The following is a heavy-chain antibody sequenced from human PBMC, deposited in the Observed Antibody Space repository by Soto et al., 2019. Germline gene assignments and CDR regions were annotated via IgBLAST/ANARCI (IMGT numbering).Heavy chain of an antibody. CDR1: GFTFDDFG. J-gene: IGHJ4*02. Sequence: QVQLVESGGGVVQPGTSLKLSCAASGFTFDDFGFHWVRQAPDKGLEWVATLSYDGSHEYYADSVKGRFTISRDNSKITLYLQMNSLKTEDTAMYYCAKEMFPRTVLDSSSPWGDYWGQGTLVTVSS. CDR2: LSYDGSHE. V-gene: IGHV3-30*18. D-gene: IGHD3-22*01. CDR3: AKEMFPRTVLDSSSPWGDY.